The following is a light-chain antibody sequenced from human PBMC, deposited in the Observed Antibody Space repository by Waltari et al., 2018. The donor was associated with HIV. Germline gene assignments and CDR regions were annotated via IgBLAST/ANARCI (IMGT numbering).Light chain of an antibody. CDR2: GAS. J-gene: IGKJ4*01. CDR1: QSASRN. V-gene: IGKV3-15*01. Sequence: EIVMTQSPATLSLSPRERATLSCRASQSASRNLAWYQQKPDQPPRLLIYGASTRATGVPARFSGSGSGTEFILTISSLQSEDFAVYYCQQYNNWPPLTFGGGTKVEIK. CDR3: QQYNNWPPLT.